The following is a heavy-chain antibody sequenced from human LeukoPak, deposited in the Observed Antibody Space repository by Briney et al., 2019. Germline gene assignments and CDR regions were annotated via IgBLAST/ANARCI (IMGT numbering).Heavy chain of an antibody. CDR2: IYYSGST. CDR3: ARIRREKKNYYYYYGMDV. J-gene: IGHJ6*02. D-gene: IGHD5-24*01. Sequence: SETLSLTCTVSGGSISSYYWSWIRQPPGKGLEWIGYIYYSGSTNYNPSLKSRVTISVDTSKNQFSLKLSSVTAADTAVYYCARIRREKKNYYYYYGMDVWGQGTTVTVSS. CDR1: GGSISSYY. V-gene: IGHV4-59*08.